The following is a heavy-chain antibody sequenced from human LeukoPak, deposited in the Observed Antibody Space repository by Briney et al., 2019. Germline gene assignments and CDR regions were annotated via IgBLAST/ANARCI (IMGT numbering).Heavy chain of an antibody. D-gene: IGHD3-10*02. V-gene: IGHV3-33*01. CDR1: GLTFTPHA. CDR2: IWFDGSNK. Sequence: GGSLRLSCAASGLTFTPHAMHWVRQAPGMGLEWVAFIWFDGSNKYYADSVKGRFTISKDNSENTLYLQMNSLRAEDTAVYYCARDPPMSGYALDVWGQGTTVTVSS. CDR3: ARDPPMSGYALDV. J-gene: IGHJ3*01.